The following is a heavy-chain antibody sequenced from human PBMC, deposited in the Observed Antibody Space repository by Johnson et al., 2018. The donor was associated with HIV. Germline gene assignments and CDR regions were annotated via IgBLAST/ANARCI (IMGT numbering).Heavy chain of an antibody. V-gene: IGHV3-23*04. Sequence: VQLVESGGGLVQPGGSLRLSCAASGFTFSSYAMSWVRQAPGKGLEWVSAISGSGGSTYYADSVKGRFTISRDNSKNTLYLQMNSLRAEDTAVYYCAKEVVSGGYPEGAFDIWGQGTMVTVSS. CDR2: ISGSGGST. D-gene: IGHD6-19*01. CDR3: AKEVVSGGYPEGAFDI. J-gene: IGHJ3*02. CDR1: GFTFSSYA.